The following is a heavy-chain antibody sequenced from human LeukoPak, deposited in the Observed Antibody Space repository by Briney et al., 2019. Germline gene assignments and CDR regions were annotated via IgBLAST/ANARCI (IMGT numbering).Heavy chain of an antibody. Sequence: SETLSLTCTVSGGSISSYYWSWIRQPPGKGLEWIGYIYYSGSTNYNPSLKSRVTISVDTSKNQLSLKLTSVTAADTAIYFCARWGTYWGQGILVTVSS. V-gene: IGHV4-59*01. J-gene: IGHJ4*02. CDR2: IYYSGST. D-gene: IGHD7-27*01. CDR1: GGSISSYY. CDR3: ARWGTY.